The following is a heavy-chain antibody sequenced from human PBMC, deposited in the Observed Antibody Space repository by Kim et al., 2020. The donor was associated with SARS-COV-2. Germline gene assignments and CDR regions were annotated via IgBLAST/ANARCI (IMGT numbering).Heavy chain of an antibody. CDR3: ARQGYCSGGSCQEPDWFDP. Sequence: ASVKVSCKASGYTFTSYGISWVRQAPGQGLEWMGWISAYNGNTNYAQKLQGRVTMTTDTSTSTAYMELRSLRSDDTAVYYCARQGYCSGGSCQEPDWFDPCGQGTLVTVSS. D-gene: IGHD2-15*01. CDR2: ISAYNGNT. CDR1: GYTFTSYG. J-gene: IGHJ5*02. V-gene: IGHV1-18*01.